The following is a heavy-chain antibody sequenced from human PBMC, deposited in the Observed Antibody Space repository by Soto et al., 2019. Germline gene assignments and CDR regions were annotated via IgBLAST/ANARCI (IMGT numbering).Heavy chain of an antibody. V-gene: IGHV1-69*18. CDR1: AGAFGNNA. D-gene: IGHD3-9*01. Sequence: QVQLVQSGAEVKKTGSSVRVSCQASAGAFGNNAITWVRQAPGQGLELMGTIVPMFGTTYYAQKFHGRVKISADGSTRTALMELSGLTLEDTAVSFCARVALSGELLGGVDSWVQGTL. CDR3: ARVALSGELLGGVDS. J-gene: IGHJ4*02. CDR2: IVPMFGTT.